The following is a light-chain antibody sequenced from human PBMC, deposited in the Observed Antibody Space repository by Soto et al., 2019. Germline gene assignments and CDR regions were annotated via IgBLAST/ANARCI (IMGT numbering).Light chain of an antibody. CDR2: GAS. Sequence: ENVLTQSPGTLSLSPGERATLSCRASQSISSIYVAWYQQKPGQAPRLLMYGASSRATGIPDRFSGSGSGTDFTLTISSLEPEDFAVYYCQQYGTSPTTIGQGTRLEIK. CDR3: QQYGTSPTT. J-gene: IGKJ5*01. CDR1: QSISSIY. V-gene: IGKV3-20*01.